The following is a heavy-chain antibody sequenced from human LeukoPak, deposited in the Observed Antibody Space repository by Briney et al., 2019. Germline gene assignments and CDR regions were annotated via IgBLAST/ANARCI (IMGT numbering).Heavy chain of an antibody. Sequence: PGGSLRLSCVASGFTFSSYWMHWVRQAPGKGLVWVSRLNSDGSSTSYADSVKGRFTISRDNAKNTLYLQMNSLRAEDTAVYYCARSYYYDSSGFRAYYFDYWGQGTLVTVSS. V-gene: IGHV3-74*01. CDR2: LNSDGSST. D-gene: IGHD3-22*01. CDR3: ARSYYYDSSGFRAYYFDY. J-gene: IGHJ4*02. CDR1: GFTFSSYW.